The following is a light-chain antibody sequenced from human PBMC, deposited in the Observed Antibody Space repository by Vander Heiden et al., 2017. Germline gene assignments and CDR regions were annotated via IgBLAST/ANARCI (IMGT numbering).Light chain of an antibody. V-gene: IGLV2-23*01. CDR1: ISDVGSYNL. CDR2: EGS. CDR3: CSNAGRMV. J-gene: IGLJ2*01. Sequence: QSALTQPASVSGSPGQSITISCTGTISDVGSYNLVSWYQQHPGKVLKLMIYEGSKRPSGVSNRFSGSNSDNTASLTISGLQAEDEADYYYCSNAGRMVFGGGTKLTVL.